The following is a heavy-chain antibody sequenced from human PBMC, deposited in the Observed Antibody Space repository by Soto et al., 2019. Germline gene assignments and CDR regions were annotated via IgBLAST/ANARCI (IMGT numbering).Heavy chain of an antibody. Sequence: KGSWKASGYTFTSDGISWVRQAPGQGLEWMGWISAYNGNTNYAQKLQGRVTMTTDTSTSTAYMELRSLRSDDTAVYYCVRDPLGFWSGHFDYWGQGTLVTVSS. D-gene: IGHD3-3*01. V-gene: IGHV1-18*01. J-gene: IGHJ4*02. CDR2: ISAYNGNT. CDR1: GYTFTSDG. CDR3: VRDPLGFWSGHFDY.